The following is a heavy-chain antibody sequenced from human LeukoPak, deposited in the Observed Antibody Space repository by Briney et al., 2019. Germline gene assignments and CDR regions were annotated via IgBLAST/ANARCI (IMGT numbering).Heavy chain of an antibody. Sequence: SVKVSCKASGGTFSSYAISWVRQAPGQGLEWMRGIIPIFGTANYAQKFQGRVTITTDESTSTAYMELSSLRSEDTAVYYCARALLRYCSSTSCGSGYYYMDVWGKGTTVTVSS. V-gene: IGHV1-69*05. CDR3: ARALLRYCSSTSCGSGYYYMDV. D-gene: IGHD2-2*01. J-gene: IGHJ6*03. CDR1: GGTFSSYA. CDR2: IIPIFGTA.